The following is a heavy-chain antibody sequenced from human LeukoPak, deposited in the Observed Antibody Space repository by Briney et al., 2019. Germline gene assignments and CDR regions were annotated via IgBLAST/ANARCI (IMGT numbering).Heavy chain of an antibody. J-gene: IGHJ5*02. CDR1: GYTFTTKY. D-gene: IGHD6-13*01. CDR3: ARGAGSSWFDP. V-gene: IGHV1-2*02. Sequence: ASVKVSCKASGYTFTTKYIHWVRQAPGQGLEWMGWINPNTGGTQYAQKFQGRVTMTRDTSISTAYVELTSLRCDDTAVYYCARGAGSSWFDPWGQGTLVTVSS. CDR2: INPNTGGT.